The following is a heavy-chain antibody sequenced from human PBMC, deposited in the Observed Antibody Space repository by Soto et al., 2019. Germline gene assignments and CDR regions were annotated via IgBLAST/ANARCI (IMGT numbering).Heavy chain of an antibody. V-gene: IGHV1-18*01. CDR1: GYTFTSYG. J-gene: IGHJ3*02. Sequence: ASVKVSCKASGYTFTSYGISWVRQAPGQGLEWMGWISAYNGNTNYAQKLQGRVTMTTDTSTSTAYMELRSLRSDDTAVYYCAREGATMIVVEDAFDIWGQGTMVTVSS. D-gene: IGHD3-22*01. CDR2: ISAYNGNT. CDR3: AREGATMIVVEDAFDI.